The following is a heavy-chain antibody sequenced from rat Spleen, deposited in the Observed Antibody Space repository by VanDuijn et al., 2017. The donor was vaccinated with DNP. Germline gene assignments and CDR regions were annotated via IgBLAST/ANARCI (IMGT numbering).Heavy chain of an antibody. CDR3: ARRPTRISHYFDY. D-gene: IGHD3-1*01. Sequence: EVQLVESGGGLVQPGRSLKLSCVASGLTFSDYSMAWVRQAPKKGLEWVATIVYDGSGAYYGDSVTGRFTISRDNGKSILYLQMDSLRSDDTATYFCARRPTRISHYFDYWGQGVMVTVSS. J-gene: IGHJ2*01. CDR1: GLTFSDYS. V-gene: IGHV5-7*01. CDR2: IVYDGSGA.